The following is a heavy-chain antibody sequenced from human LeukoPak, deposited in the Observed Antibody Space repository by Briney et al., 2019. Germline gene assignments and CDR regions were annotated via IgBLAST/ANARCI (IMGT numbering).Heavy chain of an antibody. V-gene: IGHV3-33*01. CDR1: GFTFSSYG. D-gene: IGHD6-19*01. J-gene: IGHJ5*02. CDR3: ARDGSSAYGTGNWFDP. CDR2: IWYDGSNK. Sequence: GGSLRLSCAASGFTFSSYGMHWVRQAPGKGLEWVAVIWYDGSNKYYADSVKGRFTISRDNSKNTLYLQMNSLRAEDTAVYYCARDGSSAYGTGNWFDPWGQGTLVTVSS.